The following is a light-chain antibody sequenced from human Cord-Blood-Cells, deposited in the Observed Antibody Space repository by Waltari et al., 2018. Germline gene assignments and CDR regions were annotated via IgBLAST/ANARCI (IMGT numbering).Light chain of an antibody. CDR2: DVS. V-gene: IGLV2-14*01. CDR3: SSYTSSSTLGV. J-gene: IGLJ1*01. CDR1: SSDVGGYNY. Sequence: QSALTQPASVSGSPGQSITISFTGTSSDVGGYNYLSWYQQHPGKSPKLMIYDVSNRPSGVSNRFSGSKSGNTASLTISGLQAEDEADYYCSSYTSSSTLGVFGTGTKVTVL.